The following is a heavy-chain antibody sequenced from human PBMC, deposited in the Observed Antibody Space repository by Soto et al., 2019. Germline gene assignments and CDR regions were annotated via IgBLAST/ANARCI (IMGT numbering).Heavy chain of an antibody. CDR1: GYTFTGYY. CDR3: ARDLQGTENIHFFPPTEPQNYGMDV. J-gene: IGHJ6*02. CDR2: TNPNSGGT. Sequence: ASVKVSCKASGYTFTGYYMHWVRQAPGQGLEWMGWTNPNSGGTNYAQKFQGRVTMTRDTSISTAYMELSRLRSDDTAVYYCARDLQGTENIHFFPPTEPQNYGMDVWGQGTTVTVYS. V-gene: IGHV1-2*02. D-gene: IGHD4-4*01.